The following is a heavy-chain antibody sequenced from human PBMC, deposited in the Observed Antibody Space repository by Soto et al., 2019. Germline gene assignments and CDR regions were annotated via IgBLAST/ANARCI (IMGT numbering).Heavy chain of an antibody. D-gene: IGHD2-2*01. CDR2: ISYDGSNK. Sequence: GSLRLSCAASGFTFSSYGMHWVRQAPGKGLEWVAVISYDGSNKYYADSVKGRFTISRDNSKNTLYLQMNSLRAEDTAVYYCAKEAASMGDDYYYYGMDVWGQGTTVTVSS. V-gene: IGHV3-30*18. CDR1: GFTFSSYG. CDR3: AKEAASMGDDYYYYGMDV. J-gene: IGHJ6*02.